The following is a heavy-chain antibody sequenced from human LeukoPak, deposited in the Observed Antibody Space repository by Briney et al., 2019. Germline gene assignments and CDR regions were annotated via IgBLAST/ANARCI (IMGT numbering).Heavy chain of an antibody. J-gene: IGHJ5*02. CDR3: ARGPLGGYNSAWFDP. D-gene: IGHD5-24*01. Sequence: RSGGSLRRSCAASEFTFSSYHMNWVRQAPGKGLEWVSFISSSTSYIYYADSVKGRFTIPRDNAKNSLYLQMNSLRVEDTAVYYCARGPLGGYNSAWFDPWGQGTLVTVSS. V-gene: IGHV3-21*01. CDR2: ISSSTSYI. CDR1: EFTFSSYH.